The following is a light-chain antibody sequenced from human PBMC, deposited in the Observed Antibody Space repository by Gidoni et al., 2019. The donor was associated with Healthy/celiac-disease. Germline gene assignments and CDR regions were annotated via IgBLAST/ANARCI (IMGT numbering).Light chain of an antibody. Sequence: DIVMTQSPPSLPVTPGEPASIPCRSSQSLLHSNGYNYLDWYLQKPGQSPQLLIYWGSNRASGVPDRFSGSGSGTDVTLKISRVEAEDVGVYYCMQALQTPTFXQXTKVEIK. CDR2: WGS. CDR3: MQALQTPT. V-gene: IGKV2-28*01. CDR1: QSLLHSNGYNY. J-gene: IGKJ1*01.